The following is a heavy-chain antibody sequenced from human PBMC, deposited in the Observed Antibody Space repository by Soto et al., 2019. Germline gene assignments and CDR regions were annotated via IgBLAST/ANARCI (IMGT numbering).Heavy chain of an antibody. Sequence: QVQLQESGPGLVKPSQTLSLTCTVSGASISSSGYYWSWIRQHPGKGQEWIGYIYYSGSTYYNPSLKSRVTISVDTSKNQFSLRLASVTAADTAVYYCARVVGYCSAGNCYPDYWGQGTLVTVSS. CDR3: ARVVGYCSAGNCYPDY. V-gene: IGHV4-31*03. CDR2: IYYSGST. J-gene: IGHJ4*02. CDR1: GASISSSGYY. D-gene: IGHD2-15*01.